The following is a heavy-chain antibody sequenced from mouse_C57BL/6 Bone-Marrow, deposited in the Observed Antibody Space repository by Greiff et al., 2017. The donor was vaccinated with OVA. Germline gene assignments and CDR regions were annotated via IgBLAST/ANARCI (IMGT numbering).Heavy chain of an antibody. CDR2: ISYDGSN. CDR3: ARQLGEDGY. J-gene: IGHJ2*01. Sequence: EVQRVESGPGLVKPSQSLSLTCSVTGYSITSGYYWNWIRQFPGNKLEWMGYISYDGSNNYNPSLKNRISITRDTSKNQFFLKLNSVTTEDTATYYCARQLGEDGYWGQGTTLTVSS. CDR1: GYSITSGYY. D-gene: IGHD4-1*02. V-gene: IGHV3-6*01.